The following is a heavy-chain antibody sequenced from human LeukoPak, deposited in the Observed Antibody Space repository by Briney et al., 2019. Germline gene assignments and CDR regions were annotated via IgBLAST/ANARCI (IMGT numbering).Heavy chain of an antibody. CDR1: GGSISSSSYF. J-gene: IGHJ4*02. CDR2: MYYSGST. V-gene: IGHV4-39*01. CDR3: ASTPREWEPPFDY. D-gene: IGHD1-26*01. Sequence: SETLSLACTVSGGSISSSSYFWGWIRQPPGKGLEWIGSMYYSGSTYYNPSLKSRVTISVNTSKNQFSLKLSSVTAADTAVYYCASTPREWEPPFDYWGQGTLVTVSS.